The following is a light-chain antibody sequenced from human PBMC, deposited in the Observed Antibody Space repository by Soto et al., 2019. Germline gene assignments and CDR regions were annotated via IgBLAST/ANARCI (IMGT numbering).Light chain of an antibody. Sequence: EIVMTQSPATLSVSPGETASLSCRASQSAGNFLAWYQQKPGQAPRLLIYYISTRATGIPARFSGSGSGTEFTLTINSLQYEDSEVYYCQPHNQWPITFGQGTRLEIK. V-gene: IGKV3D-15*01. J-gene: IGKJ5*01. CDR1: QSAGNF. CDR2: YIS. CDR3: QPHNQWPIT.